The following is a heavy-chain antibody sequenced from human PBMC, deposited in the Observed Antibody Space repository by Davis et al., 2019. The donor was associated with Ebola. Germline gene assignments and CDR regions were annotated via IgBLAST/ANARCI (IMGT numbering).Heavy chain of an antibody. V-gene: IGHV1-46*01. CDR3: ARAQFPTTSDH. D-gene: IGHD1-1*01. CDR2: INPSGGST. CDR1: GCTFSRYA. Sequence: ASVTVSCQASGCTFSRYAISWVRQASGQGLEWVGLINPSGGSTSYAQKFQGRVTMTRDTSTSTVYMELSRLRSDDTAVYYCARAQFPTTSDHWGQGNLVTVSS. J-gene: IGHJ4*02.